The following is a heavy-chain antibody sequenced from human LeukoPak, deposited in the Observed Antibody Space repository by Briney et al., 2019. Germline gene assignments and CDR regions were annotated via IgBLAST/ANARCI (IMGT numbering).Heavy chain of an antibody. D-gene: IGHD6-19*01. Sequence: SETLSLTCTVSGGPISSSSYYWGWIRQPPGKGLEWIGSVYYSGSSYYTPSLKSRVTISLDTSKNHFSLKLSSVTAADTAVYYCARPGYSSGWFFPGGYWGQGTLVTVSS. CDR3: ARPGYSSGWFFPGGY. J-gene: IGHJ4*02. CDR2: VYYSGSS. CDR1: GGPISSSSYY. V-gene: IGHV4-39*02.